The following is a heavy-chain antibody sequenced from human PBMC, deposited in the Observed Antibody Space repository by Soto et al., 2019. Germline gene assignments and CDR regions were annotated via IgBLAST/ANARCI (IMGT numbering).Heavy chain of an antibody. CDR3: ARSGGGLDY. Sequence: EVQLVESGGGLVQPGESLRLSCAASGFTVSNYHMTWVRQASGKGLEWVSAVYADGATSHADSVKDRFTVSRANSRNTLNLQMSGLRAGDTAVYYCARSGGGLDYWGQGTLVTVSS. J-gene: IGHJ4*02. V-gene: IGHV3-66*01. D-gene: IGHD3-10*01. CDR1: GFTVSNYH. CDR2: VYADGAT.